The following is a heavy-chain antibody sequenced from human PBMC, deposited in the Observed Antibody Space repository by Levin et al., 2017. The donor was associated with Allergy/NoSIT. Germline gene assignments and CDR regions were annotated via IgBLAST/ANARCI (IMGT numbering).Heavy chain of an antibody. CDR1: GGSISSGDYY. CDR2: IYYSGST. CDR3: ARGVGVVAAYSADY. V-gene: IGHV4-30-4*01. J-gene: IGHJ4*02. D-gene: IGHD2-15*01. Sequence: SETLSLTCTVSGGSISSGDYYWSWIRQPPGKGLEWIGYIYYSGSTYYNPSLKSRVTISVDTSKNQFSLKLSSVTAADAAVYYWARGVGVVAAYSADYWGQGTLVTVSS.